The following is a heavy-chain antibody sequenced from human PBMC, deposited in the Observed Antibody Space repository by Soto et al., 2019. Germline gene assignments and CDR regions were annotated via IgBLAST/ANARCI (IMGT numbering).Heavy chain of an antibody. CDR3: AREPDYGDFLSLDY. V-gene: IGHV1-18*01. CDR1: GYTFSSYG. CDR2: ISAYNGNT. Sequence: ASGKVSSKASGYTFSSYGICWVRPAPGQGLEWMGWISAYNGNTNYAQKPQGRVTMTTDTSTSTAYMELRSLRSDDTAVYYCAREPDYGDFLSLDYWGQGTLVTVSS. J-gene: IGHJ4*02. D-gene: IGHD4-17*01.